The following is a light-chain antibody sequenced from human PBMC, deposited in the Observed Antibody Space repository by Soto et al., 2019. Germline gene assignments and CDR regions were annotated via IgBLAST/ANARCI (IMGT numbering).Light chain of an antibody. CDR1: QSLLYTNGYNY. Sequence: DIVMTQSPLSLPVTPGEPASISCRSSQSLLYTNGYNYLDWYLQKPGQSPQLLIYLGSNRASGVPDRFSGSGSGTDFTLRISRVEAEDVGMYYCMQALHSRTFGQGTKVEIK. CDR3: MQALHSRT. V-gene: IGKV2-28*01. J-gene: IGKJ1*01. CDR2: LGS.